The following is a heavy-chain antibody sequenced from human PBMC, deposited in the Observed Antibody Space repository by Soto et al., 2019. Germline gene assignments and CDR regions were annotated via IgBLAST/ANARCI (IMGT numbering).Heavy chain of an antibody. J-gene: IGHJ6*03. V-gene: IGHV1-8*01. CDR1: GYTFTSYD. CDR3: ARGPKRDIVVVPAAEDYYYYMDV. D-gene: IGHD2-2*01. CDR2: MNPNSGNT. Sequence: QVQLVQSGAEVKKPGASVKVSCKASGYTFTSYDINWVRQATGQGLEWMGWMNPNSGNTGYAQKFQGRVTMTRNTSISTAYMDLSSLRSEDTAVYYCARGPKRDIVVVPAAEDYYYYMDVWGKGTTVTVSS.